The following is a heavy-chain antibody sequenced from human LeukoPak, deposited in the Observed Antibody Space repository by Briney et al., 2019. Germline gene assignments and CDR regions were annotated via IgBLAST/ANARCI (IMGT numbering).Heavy chain of an antibody. J-gene: IGHJ4*02. CDR1: GFTFSSYA. Sequence: GGSLTLSCAASGFTFSSYATSWVRQAPGKGLEWVSAISGSGSSTYYADSVKGRFTISRDSSRNTLYLQMNSVRAEDTALYYCAKDVEGAVAGYFDYWGQGTLVTVSS. V-gene: IGHV3-23*01. CDR2: ISGSGSST. D-gene: IGHD6-19*01. CDR3: AKDVEGAVAGYFDY.